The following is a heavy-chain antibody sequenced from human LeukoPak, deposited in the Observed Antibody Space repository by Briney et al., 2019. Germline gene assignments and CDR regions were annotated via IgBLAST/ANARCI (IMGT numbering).Heavy chain of an antibody. CDR1: GGSISSGGYS. Sequence: SQTLSLTCAVSGGSISSGGYSWSWIRQPPGKGLEWIGYIYHGGSTYYNPSLKSRVTISVDRSKNQFSLKLSSVTAADTAVYYCARGGDILTERAFDIWGQGTMVTVSS. CDR2: IYHGGST. CDR3: ARGGDILTERAFDI. V-gene: IGHV4-30-2*01. J-gene: IGHJ3*02. D-gene: IGHD3-9*01.